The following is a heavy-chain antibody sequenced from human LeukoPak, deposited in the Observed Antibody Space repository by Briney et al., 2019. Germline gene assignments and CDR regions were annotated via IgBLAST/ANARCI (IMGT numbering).Heavy chain of an antibody. J-gene: IGHJ3*02. Sequence: GGSLRLSCAASGYTFENYAMHWVRQAPGQGLEWVSGISWNTNNIAYADSVKGRFTISRDNAKNSLYLQMNSLRAEDTAVYYCAKRGYCRGGTCFSHDAFDIWGQGTMVTVSS. D-gene: IGHD2-15*01. V-gene: IGHV3-9*01. CDR2: ISWNTNNI. CDR3: AKRGYCRGGTCFSHDAFDI. CDR1: GYTFENYA.